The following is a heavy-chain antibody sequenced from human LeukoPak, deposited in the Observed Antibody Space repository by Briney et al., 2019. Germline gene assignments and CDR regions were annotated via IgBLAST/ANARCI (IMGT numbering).Heavy chain of an antibody. D-gene: IGHD2-2*01. CDR1: GYSFNTYW. V-gene: IGHV5-51*01. J-gene: IGHJ5*02. CDR2: IYPGDSDT. CDR3: ARVPGGYCSSTSCLSWFDP. Sequence: GESLKISCKGSGYSFNTYWIGWVRQMPGKGLEWMGIIYPGDSDTRYSPSFQGQVTISADKSISTAYLQWSSLKASDTAMYYCARVPGGYCSSTSCLSWFDPWGQGTLVTVSS.